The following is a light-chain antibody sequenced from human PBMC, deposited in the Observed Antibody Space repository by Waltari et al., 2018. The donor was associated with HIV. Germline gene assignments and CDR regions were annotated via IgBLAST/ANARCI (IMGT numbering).Light chain of an antibody. V-gene: IGLV1-51*01. CDR3: GTWDSSLNTPV. CDR1: PSHIAPNY. Sequence: QPVLTQPPSVSAAPGRSVTIPCSGSPSHIAPNYLSWYQQIPGTAPKLLIYDNNKRPSGMPERFSGSKSATSATLGITGLQTGDEAEYFCGTWDSSLNTPVFGGGSRLTVL. J-gene: IGLJ2*01. CDR2: DNN.